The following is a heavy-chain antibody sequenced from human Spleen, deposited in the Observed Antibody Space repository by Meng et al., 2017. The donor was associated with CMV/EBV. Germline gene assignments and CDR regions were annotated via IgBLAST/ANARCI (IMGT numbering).Heavy chain of an antibody. Sequence: ASVKVSCKASGYIFTNYGVSWVRQAPGQGLEWMGWIHPHRGDTNYAQQFQGRVTLTRDTSINTGYMELSSLRSEDTAVYYCARGGDRITMVRGLYYFDYWGQGTLVTVSS. J-gene: IGHJ4*02. CDR2: IHPHRGDT. CDR1: GYIFTNYG. CDR3: ARGGDRITMVRGLYYFDY. D-gene: IGHD3-10*01. V-gene: IGHV1-2*02.